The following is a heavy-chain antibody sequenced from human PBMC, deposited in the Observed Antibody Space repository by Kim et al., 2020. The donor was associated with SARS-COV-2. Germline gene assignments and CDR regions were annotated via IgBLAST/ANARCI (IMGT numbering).Heavy chain of an antibody. D-gene: IGHD1-26*01. CDR2: T. J-gene: IGHJ4*02. CDR3: ARRSGSYANDY. V-gene: IGHV4-31*02. Sequence: TYQCPSLKGRVTISVDRSKNQFTLELSSVTAADTAVYYCARRSGSYANDYWGPGILVTVSS.